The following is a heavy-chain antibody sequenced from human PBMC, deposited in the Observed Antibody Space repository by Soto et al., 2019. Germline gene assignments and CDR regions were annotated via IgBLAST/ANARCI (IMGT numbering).Heavy chain of an antibody. V-gene: IGHV3-49*03. CDR1: GFTFGDYA. CDR3: TRESIGYDFSYYYGMDV. J-gene: IGHJ6*02. D-gene: IGHD5-12*01. CDR2: IRSKAYGGTS. Sequence: GGSLRLSCTASGFTFGDYAMNWFHQAPGKGLEWVGFIRSKAYGGTSEYAASVKGRFTISRDDSKSIAYLQMNSLKTEDTAVYYCTRESIGYDFSYYYGMDVWGQGTTVTVSS.